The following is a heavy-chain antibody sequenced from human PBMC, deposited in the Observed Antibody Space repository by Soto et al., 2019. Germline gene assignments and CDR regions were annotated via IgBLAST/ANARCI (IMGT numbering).Heavy chain of an antibody. CDR3: SRWASNYDFWSGYAGGFDY. CDR2: IITIFGTA. CDR1: AVTFSSYA. Sequence: GASVKVSCKASAVTFSSYAISWVRQARGQGSEWMGGIITIFGTANYAQKFQGIVTITADKSTSTAYMELSSLRSEDTAVYYCSRWASNYDFWSGYAGGFDYWGQGTLVTVSS. J-gene: IGHJ4*02. V-gene: IGHV1-69*06. D-gene: IGHD3-3*01.